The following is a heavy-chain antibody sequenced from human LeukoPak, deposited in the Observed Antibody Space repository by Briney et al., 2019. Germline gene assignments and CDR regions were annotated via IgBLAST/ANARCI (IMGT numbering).Heavy chain of an antibody. CDR3: AREGTRTYYYDSSGFPY. D-gene: IGHD3-22*01. Sequence: ASVKVSCKASGYTFTSYGISWVRQAPGQGLEWMGWISAYNGNTNYAQKLQGRVTMTTDTSTSTAYMELRSLRSDDTAVYYCAREGTRTYYYDSSGFPYWGQGTLVTVSS. J-gene: IGHJ4*02. V-gene: IGHV1-18*01. CDR1: GYTFTSYG. CDR2: ISAYNGNT.